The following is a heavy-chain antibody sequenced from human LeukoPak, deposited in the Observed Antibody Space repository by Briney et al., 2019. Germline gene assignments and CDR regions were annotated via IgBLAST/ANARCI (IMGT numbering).Heavy chain of an antibody. CDR1: GGSFSGYY. D-gene: IGHD2-2*01. V-gene: IGHV4-34*01. Sequence: PSETLSLTCAVYGGSFSGYYCSWIRQPPGKGLEWIGEINHSGSTNYNPSLKSRVTISVDTSKNQFSLKLSSVTAADTAVYYCARKRRDIVVVPALRRGAFDIWGQRTMVTVSS. J-gene: IGHJ3*02. CDR3: ARKRRDIVVVPALRRGAFDI. CDR2: INHSGST.